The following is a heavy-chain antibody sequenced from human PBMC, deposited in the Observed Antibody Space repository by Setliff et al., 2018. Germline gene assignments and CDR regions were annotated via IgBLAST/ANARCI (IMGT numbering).Heavy chain of an antibody. Sequence: ASVKVSCKASGYTFTSYYMLWVRQAPGQGLEWMGIINPSGGSTSYAQKFQGRVTMTRDTSTSTVYMELSSLRSEDTAVYYCARDPTTYYDILTGSSSRRYGMDVWGQGTTVTVSS. CDR1: GYTFTSYY. CDR2: INPSGGST. J-gene: IGHJ6*02. D-gene: IGHD3-9*01. CDR3: ARDPTTYYDILTGSSSRRYGMDV. V-gene: IGHV1-46*01.